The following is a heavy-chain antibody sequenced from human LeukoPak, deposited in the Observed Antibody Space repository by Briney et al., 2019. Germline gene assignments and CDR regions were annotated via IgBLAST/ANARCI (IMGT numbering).Heavy chain of an antibody. V-gene: IGHV4-34*01. D-gene: IGHD3-22*01. J-gene: IGHJ5*02. CDR3: AREGYYYDSTTLGFDP. CDR2: INHSGST. Sequence: SETLSLTCAVYGGSFSGYYWSWIRQPPGKGLEWLGEINHSGSTNYNPSLKSRVTISVDTSKNQFSLKLSSVTAADTAVYYCAREGYYYDSTTLGFDPWGQGTLVTVSS. CDR1: GGSFSGYY.